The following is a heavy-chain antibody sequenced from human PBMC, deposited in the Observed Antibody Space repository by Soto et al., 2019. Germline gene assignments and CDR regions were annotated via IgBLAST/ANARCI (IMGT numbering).Heavy chain of an antibody. Sequence: QVQLQESGPGLVKPSQTLSLTCTVSGGSISSGGYYWSWIRQHPGKGLEWIGYIYYSGSTYYNPSLKSRVTIAVDTSKNQFSLKLSSVTAADTAVYYGAGGARSIAAAGTPWFDPWGQGTLVTVSS. CDR3: AGGARSIAAAGTPWFDP. CDR2: IYYSGST. CDR1: GGSISSGGYY. D-gene: IGHD6-13*01. J-gene: IGHJ5*02. V-gene: IGHV4-31*03.